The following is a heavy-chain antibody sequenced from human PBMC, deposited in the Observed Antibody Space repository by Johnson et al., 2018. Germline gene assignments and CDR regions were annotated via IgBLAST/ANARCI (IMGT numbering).Heavy chain of an antibody. CDR3: VKDTGGAVAGRADY. CDR2: ISYDGHNN. D-gene: IGHD6-19*01. Sequence: VQLVESGGGVVQPGRSLRLSCAASGFTFSHYGMHWVRQAPGKGLEWVALISYDGHNNYYSDSVKARFTGSRDNAKNSLYLQMNSLRPEDTALYFCVKDTGGAVAGRADYWGQGTLVTVSS. V-gene: IGHV3-30*18. CDR1: GFTFSHYG. J-gene: IGHJ4*02.